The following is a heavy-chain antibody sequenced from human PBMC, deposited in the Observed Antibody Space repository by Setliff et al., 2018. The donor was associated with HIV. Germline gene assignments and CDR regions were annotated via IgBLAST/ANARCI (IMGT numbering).Heavy chain of an antibody. Sequence: GGSLRLSCAAPGFTFSSYEMNWVRQAPGKGLEWVSYISSSGSTIYYADSVKGRFTISRDNAKNSLYLQMNSLRAEDTAVYYCARDDSNYRQHGMDVWGQGTTVTVSS. CDR3: ARDDSNYRQHGMDV. D-gene: IGHD4-4*01. CDR2: ISSSGSTI. CDR1: GFTFSSYE. V-gene: IGHV3-48*03. J-gene: IGHJ6*02.